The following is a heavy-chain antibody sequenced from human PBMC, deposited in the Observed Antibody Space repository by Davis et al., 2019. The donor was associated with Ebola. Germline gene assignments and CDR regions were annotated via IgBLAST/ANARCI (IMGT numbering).Heavy chain of an antibody. Sequence: PGGSLRLSCAASGFTFSSYWMSWVRQAQGKGLEWVANIKQDGSEKYYVDSMEGRLTISRDNAKNSLYLQMNSLRAEDTAVYYCARDRPVPRLVATRTDAFDIWGQGTMVTVSS. D-gene: IGHD5-12*01. V-gene: IGHV3-7*01. CDR2: IKQDGSEK. CDR3: ARDRPVPRLVATRTDAFDI. J-gene: IGHJ3*02. CDR1: GFTFSSYW.